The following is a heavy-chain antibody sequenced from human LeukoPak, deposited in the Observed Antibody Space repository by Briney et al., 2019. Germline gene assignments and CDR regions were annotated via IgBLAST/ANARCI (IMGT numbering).Heavy chain of an antibody. V-gene: IGHV3-66*01. D-gene: IGHD5-18*01. Sequence: GGSLRLSCAASGFTFSSYSMSWVRQAPGKGLEWVSVIYSGGSTYYADSVKGRFTISRDNSKNTLYLQMNSLRAEDTAVYYCASRGYSYGNFDYWGQGTLVTVSS. CDR3: ASRGYSYGNFDY. J-gene: IGHJ4*02. CDR1: GFTFSSYS. CDR2: IYSGGST.